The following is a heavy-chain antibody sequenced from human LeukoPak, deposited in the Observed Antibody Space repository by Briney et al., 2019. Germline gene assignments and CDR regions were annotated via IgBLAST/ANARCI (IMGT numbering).Heavy chain of an antibody. Sequence: GGSLRLSCAASGFTFSSYEMNWVRQAPGKGLEWVSYISSSGSTIYYADPVKGRFTVSRDDSKNTLYLQMNSLRAEDTAVYYCVRDLGRDGYNFYFDFWGQGTLVTISS. CDR3: VRDLGRDGYNFYFDF. V-gene: IGHV3-48*03. CDR2: ISSSGSTI. J-gene: IGHJ4*02. CDR1: GFTFSSYE. D-gene: IGHD5-24*01.